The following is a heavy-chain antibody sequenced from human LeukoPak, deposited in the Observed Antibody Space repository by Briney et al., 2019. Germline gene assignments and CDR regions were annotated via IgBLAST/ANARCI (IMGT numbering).Heavy chain of an antibody. CDR2: ISGSGGST. CDR1: GFTFSSYA. Sequence: NPGGSLRLSCAASGFTFSSYAMSWVRQAPGKGLEWVSAISGSGGSTYYADSVKGRFTISRDNSKNTLYLQMNSLRAEDTAVYYCARRLGSGSYDSYHFDYWGQGTLVTVSS. J-gene: IGHJ4*02. V-gene: IGHV3-23*01. CDR3: ARRLGSGSYDSYHFDY. D-gene: IGHD3-10*01.